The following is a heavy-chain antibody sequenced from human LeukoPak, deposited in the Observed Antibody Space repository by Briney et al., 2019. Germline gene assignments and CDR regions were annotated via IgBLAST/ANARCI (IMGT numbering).Heavy chain of an antibody. V-gene: IGHV3-7*01. Sequence: TGGSLRLSCAASGFTFSTFGMSWVRQAPGKGLEWVANIKQDGSEKYYVDSVKGRFTISRGNAKNSLFLLLSSLRAEDTAVYYCARGPRYFDLWGRGTLVTVSS. CDR2: IKQDGSEK. J-gene: IGHJ2*01. CDR3: ARGPRYFDL. CDR1: GFTFSTFG.